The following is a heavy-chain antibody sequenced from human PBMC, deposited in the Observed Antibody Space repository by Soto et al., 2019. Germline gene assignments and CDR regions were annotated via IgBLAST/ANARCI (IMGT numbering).Heavy chain of an antibody. V-gene: IGHV4-4*02. CDR1: SGSIRSSHW. J-gene: IGHJ6*02. CDR3: ARESSSGRYYYLGFDV. D-gene: IGHD6-13*01. Sequence: XESLSLPCAVSSGSIRSSHWWSWVRQSPEKGLEWIGEIYHSESTNYNPSLKSRVTISVDNSKNQFSLRLISVTAADTAVYYCARESSSGRYYYLGFDVWGQGTTVTVSS. CDR2: IYHSEST.